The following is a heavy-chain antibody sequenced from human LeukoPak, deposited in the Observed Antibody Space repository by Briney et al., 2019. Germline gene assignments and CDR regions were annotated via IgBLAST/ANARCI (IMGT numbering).Heavy chain of an antibody. V-gene: IGHV4-59*01. D-gene: IGHD3-3*01. CDR1: GGAISSYY. Sequence: SETLSLTCTVSGGAISSYYWSWIRQPPGKGLEWIGYIYYSGSTNYNPSLKSRVTISVDTSKNQFSLKLSSVTAADTAVYYCASRRGWDFWSGLPDYYYMDVWGKGTTVTVSS. CDR3: ASRRGWDFWSGLPDYYYMDV. CDR2: IYYSGST. J-gene: IGHJ6*03.